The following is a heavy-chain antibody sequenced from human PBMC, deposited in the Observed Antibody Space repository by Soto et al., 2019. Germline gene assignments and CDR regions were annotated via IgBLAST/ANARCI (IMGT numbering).Heavy chain of an antibody. D-gene: IGHD6-19*01. V-gene: IGHV4-30-2*01. J-gene: IGHJ4*02. CDR2: IYHSGST. Sequence: QLQLQESGSGLVKPSQTLSLTCAVSGGSISSGGYSWSWIRQPPGKGLEWIGYIYHSGSTYYNPSLKSRVTIAVNRSKNQFSLKLSSVTAADTAVYYCARAGGLGAVAVDYWGQGTLVTVSS. CDR3: ARAGGLGAVAVDY. CDR1: GGSISSGGYS.